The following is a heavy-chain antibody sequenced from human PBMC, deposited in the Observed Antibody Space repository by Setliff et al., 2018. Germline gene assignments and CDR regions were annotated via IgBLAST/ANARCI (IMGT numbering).Heavy chain of an antibody. J-gene: IGHJ5*02. CDR3: ARAGLLPNWFDP. D-gene: IGHD2-21*02. V-gene: IGHV1-3*01. Sequence: ASVKVSCKASGYTFTSYAMHWVRQAPGQRLEWMGWINAGNGNTKYSQKFQGRVTITRDTSASTAYMELSSLGSEDTAVYYCARAGLLPNWFDPWGQGTLVTVSS. CDR2: INAGNGNT. CDR1: GYTFTSYA.